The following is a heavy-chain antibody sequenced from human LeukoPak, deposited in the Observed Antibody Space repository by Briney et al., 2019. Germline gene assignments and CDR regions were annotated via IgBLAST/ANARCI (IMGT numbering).Heavy chain of an antibody. D-gene: IGHD5-24*01. CDR3: AEVSRRDGYNWEPFDY. CDR1: GGTFSSYA. Sequence: SVKVSCKASGGTFSSYAISWVRQAPGQGLEWMGRIIPILGIANYAQKFQGRVTITADKSTSTAYMELSSLRSEDTAVYYCAEVSRRDGYNWEPFDYWGQGTLVTVSS. V-gene: IGHV1-69*04. CDR2: IIPILGIA. J-gene: IGHJ4*02.